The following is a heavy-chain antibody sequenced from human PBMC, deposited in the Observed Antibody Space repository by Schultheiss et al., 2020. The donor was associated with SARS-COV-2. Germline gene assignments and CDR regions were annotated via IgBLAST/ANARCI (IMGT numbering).Heavy chain of an antibody. Sequence: SETLSLTCAVYGGSFSGYYWRWIRQPPGKGLEWIGEINHSGSTNYSPSLKSRVTISVDTSKNQFSLKLSSVTAADTAVYYCARRIWGYCSSTSCYSDYYYYMDVWGKGTTVTVCS. V-gene: IGHV4-34*01. D-gene: IGHD2-2*02. CDR1: GGSFSGYY. J-gene: IGHJ6*03. CDR3: ARRIWGYCSSTSCYSDYYYYMDV. CDR2: INHSGST.